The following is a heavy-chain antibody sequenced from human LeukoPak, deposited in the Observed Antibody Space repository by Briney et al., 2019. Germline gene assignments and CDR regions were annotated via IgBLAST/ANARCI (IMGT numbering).Heavy chain of an antibody. CDR3: ARDSRTMVRGVTKGYFFDY. CDR2: ISGSGGST. V-gene: IGHV3-23*01. J-gene: IGHJ4*02. CDR1: GFTFSSYA. Sequence: GGSLRLSCAASGFTFSSYAMSWVRQAPGKGLEWVSAISGSGGSTYYADSVRGRFTISRDNSKNTLYLQMNSLRAEDTAVYYCARDSRTMVRGVTKGYFFDYWGQGTLVTVSS. D-gene: IGHD3-10*01.